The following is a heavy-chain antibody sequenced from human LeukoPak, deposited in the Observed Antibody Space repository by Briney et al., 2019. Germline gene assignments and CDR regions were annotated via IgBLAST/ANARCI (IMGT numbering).Heavy chain of an antibody. Sequence: GGSLRLSCAASGFTFSNNAMHWLRQAPGKGLEWVSSISGGGETYYVDSVKGRFIISRDNAKNSLDLQMNSLRVDDTALYYCIKDGGEMHDAFDMWGQGTMVIVSS. D-gene: IGHD3-10*01. CDR2: ISGGGET. J-gene: IGHJ3*02. CDR3: IKDGGEMHDAFDM. V-gene: IGHV3-23*01. CDR1: GFTFSNNA.